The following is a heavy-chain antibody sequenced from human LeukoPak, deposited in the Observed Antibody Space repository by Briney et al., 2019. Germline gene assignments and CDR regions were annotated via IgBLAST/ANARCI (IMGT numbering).Heavy chain of an antibody. Sequence: GGSLRLSCAASGFTFSSYSMNWVRQAPGKGLEWVSSISSSSSYIYYADSVKGRFTISRDNAKNSLYLQMNSLRAEDTAVYYCAREKIVGATGDAFDIWGQGTMVTVSS. D-gene: IGHD1-26*01. CDR1: GFTFSSYS. J-gene: IGHJ3*02. CDR2: ISSSSSYI. CDR3: AREKIVGATGDAFDI. V-gene: IGHV3-21*01.